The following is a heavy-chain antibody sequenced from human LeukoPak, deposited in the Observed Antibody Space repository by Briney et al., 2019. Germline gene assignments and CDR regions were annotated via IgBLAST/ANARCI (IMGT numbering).Heavy chain of an antibody. D-gene: IGHD3-22*01. J-gene: IGHJ1*01. V-gene: IGHV3-15*01. CDR2: IKRETDGGTI. CDR1: GFTFSSYA. Sequence: PGGSPRLSCAASGFTFSSYAMSWVRQAPGKGLEWLGRIKRETDGGTIDYAAPVKGRFTISRDDSRNTLYLQMDSLKIEDTAVYYCTTDRYYDNSELQFQHWGQGTLVTVSS. CDR3: TTDRYYDNSELQFQH.